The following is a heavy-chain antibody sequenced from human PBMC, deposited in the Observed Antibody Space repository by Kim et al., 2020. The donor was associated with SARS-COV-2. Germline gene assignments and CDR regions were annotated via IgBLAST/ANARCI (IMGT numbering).Heavy chain of an antibody. J-gene: IGHJ4*02. V-gene: IGHV4-31*02. Sequence: STYYNPSLKRRVTISVDTSKNQFSLKLSSVTAADTAVYYCARGRYRDFDYWGQGILVTVSS. D-gene: IGHD1-1*01. CDR2: ST. CDR3: ARGRYRDFDY.